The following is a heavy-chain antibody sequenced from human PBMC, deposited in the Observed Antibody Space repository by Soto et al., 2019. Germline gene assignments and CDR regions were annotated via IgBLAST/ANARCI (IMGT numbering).Heavy chain of an antibody. J-gene: IGHJ2*01. CDR1: GYTFTSYA. CDR2: INAGNGNT. Sequence: QVQLVQSGAEVKKPGASVKVSCKASGYTFTSYAMHWVRQAPGQRLEWMGWINAGNGNTKYSQKFQGRVTITRDTSASTAYMEQSSLRSEDTAVYYCARDVAAAGRLWYFDLWGRGTLVTVSS. V-gene: IGHV1-3*01. CDR3: ARDVAAAGRLWYFDL. D-gene: IGHD6-13*01.